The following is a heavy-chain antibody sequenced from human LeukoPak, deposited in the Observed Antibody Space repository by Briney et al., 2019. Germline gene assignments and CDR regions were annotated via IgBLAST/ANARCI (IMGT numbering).Heavy chain of an antibody. J-gene: IGHJ5*02. V-gene: IGHV1-2*02. CDR3: ARGIKGSDILTGYPDYNWFDP. D-gene: IGHD3-9*01. CDR2: INPNSGGT. CDR1: GYTFTGYY. Sequence: ASVKVSCKASGYTFTGYYMHWVRQAPGQGLEWMGWINPNSGGTNYAQKFQGRVTMTRDTSISTAYMELSRLRSDDTAVYYCARGIKGSDILTGYPDYNWFDPWGQGTLVTVSS.